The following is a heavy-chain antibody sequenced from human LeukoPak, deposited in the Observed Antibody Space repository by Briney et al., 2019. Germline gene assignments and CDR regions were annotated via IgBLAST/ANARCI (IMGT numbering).Heavy chain of an antibody. CDR1: GFTFNTYS. Sequence: KPGGSLRLSCAASGFTFNTYSMNWVRQAPGKGLEWVSFIFSSSTYIYYTDSVKGRFTISRDNAKNSLYLQMNSLRAEDTAVYYCAKGRWFGELLGVWGKGTTVTISS. CDR2: IFSSSTYI. D-gene: IGHD3-10*01. V-gene: IGHV3-21*04. J-gene: IGHJ6*04. CDR3: AKGRWFGELLGV.